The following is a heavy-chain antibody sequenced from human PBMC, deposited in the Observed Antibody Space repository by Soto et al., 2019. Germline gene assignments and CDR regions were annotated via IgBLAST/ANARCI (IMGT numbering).Heavy chain of an antibody. V-gene: IGHV1-2*02. Sequence: ASVKVSCKASGYTFTVYHMYWVRQAPGQGLERMGWINPNNGGTSYSQKFQDRVTLTRDTSISTAYMELTRLTSDDTAVYYCARGGDYYYGMDVWGQGTTVTVSS. D-gene: IGHD3-16*01. J-gene: IGHJ6*02. CDR2: INPNNGGT. CDR1: GYTFTVYH. CDR3: ARGGDYYYGMDV.